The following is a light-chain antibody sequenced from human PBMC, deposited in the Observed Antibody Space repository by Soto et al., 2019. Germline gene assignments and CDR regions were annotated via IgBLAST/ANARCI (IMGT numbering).Light chain of an antibody. J-gene: IGLJ1*01. CDR2: EVT. V-gene: IGLV2-14*01. CDR3: SSYTIRNTPPVV. CDR1: RRDVGGYNY. Sequence: QSALTQPASVSGSPGQAITISCTGTRRDVGGYNYVSWYQQYPGKSPKLLIYEVTNRPSGVSNRFSGSKSGNTASLTISGFHDEDEADYYCSSYTIRNTPPVVFGTGTKLTVL.